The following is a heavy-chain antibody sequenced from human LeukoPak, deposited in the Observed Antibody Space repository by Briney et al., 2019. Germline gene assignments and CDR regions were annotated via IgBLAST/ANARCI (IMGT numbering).Heavy chain of an antibody. V-gene: IGHV6-1*01. CDR1: GDSVSSNSAA. Sequence: SQTLSLTCAISGDSVSSNSAAWNWIRQSPSRGLEWLGRTYYRSKWYNDYAVSVKSRITINPDTSKNQFSLQLNSVTPEDTAVYYCARDRAFLVEMATIGAFDIWGQGTMVTVSS. J-gene: IGHJ3*02. CDR3: ARDRAFLVEMATIGAFDI. D-gene: IGHD5-24*01. CDR2: TYYRSKWYN.